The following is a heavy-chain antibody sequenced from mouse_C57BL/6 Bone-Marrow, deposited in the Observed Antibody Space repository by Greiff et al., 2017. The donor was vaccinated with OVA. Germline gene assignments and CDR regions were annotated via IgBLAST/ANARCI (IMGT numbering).Heavy chain of an antibody. J-gene: IGHJ4*01. CDR2: ISYSGST. V-gene: IGHV3-1*01. CDR3: AAQVIYNYYAMDY. CDR1: GYSITSGYD. Sequence: EVQVVESGPGMVKPSQSLSLTCTVTGYSITSGYDWHWIRHFPGNKLEWMGYISYSGSTNYNPSLKSRISITHDTSKNHFFLKLNSVTTEDTATYYCAAQVIYNYYAMDYWGQGTSVTVSS. D-gene: IGHD2-1*01.